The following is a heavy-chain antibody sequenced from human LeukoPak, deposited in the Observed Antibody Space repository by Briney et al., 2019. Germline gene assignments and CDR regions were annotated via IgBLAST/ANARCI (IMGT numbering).Heavy chain of an antibody. V-gene: IGHV4-38-2*02. J-gene: IGHJ5*02. CDR2: IYHSGST. Sequence: PSETLSLTCTVSGYSISSGYYWGWLRPPPGKGLEWIGIIYHSGSTYYNPSLKSRVTISVDTSKNQFSLKLSSVTAADTAVYYCARKIAVAAQGNWFDPWGQGTLVTVSS. D-gene: IGHD6-19*01. CDR3: ARKIAVAAQGNWFDP. CDR1: GYSISSGYY.